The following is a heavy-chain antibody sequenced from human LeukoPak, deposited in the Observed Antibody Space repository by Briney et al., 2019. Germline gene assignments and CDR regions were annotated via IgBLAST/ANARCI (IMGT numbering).Heavy chain of an antibody. V-gene: IGHV3-30*02. CDR2: IRYDGSNK. D-gene: IGHD2-2*01. CDR1: GFTFSSYG. Sequence: GGSLRLSCAASGFTFSSYGMHWVRQAPGKGLEWVAFIRYDGSNKYYADSVKGRFTISRDNSKNTLYLQMNSLRAEDTAVYYCAKDRRAVPAATPYFDYWGQGTLVTVSS. J-gene: IGHJ4*02. CDR3: AKDRRAVPAATPYFDY.